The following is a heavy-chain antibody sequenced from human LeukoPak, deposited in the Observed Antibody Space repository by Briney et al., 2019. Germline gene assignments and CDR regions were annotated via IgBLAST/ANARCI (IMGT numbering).Heavy chain of an antibody. J-gene: IGHJ3*01. Sequence: GEPLLISCNFSGYSFTYYCIGWVRQMARKGVEWMGIIYPGDSGPTYSPSFQGQVTISVDKSINTAYLQWSSLQASDTAMYYCGMSGDRVPLQDDVFDVWGQGTMVTVST. V-gene: IGHV5-51*01. D-gene: IGHD1-26*01. CDR2: IYPGDSGP. CDR3: GMSGDRVPLQDDVFDV. CDR1: GYSFTYYC.